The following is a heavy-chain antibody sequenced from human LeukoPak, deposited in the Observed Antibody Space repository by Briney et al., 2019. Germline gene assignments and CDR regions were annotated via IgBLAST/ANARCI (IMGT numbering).Heavy chain of an antibody. J-gene: IGHJ4*02. CDR1: GFTVSSSY. Sequence: PGGSLRLSCAASGFTVSSSYMNWVRQAPGKGLEWVSLIYSGGGTYYADSVKGRFTISRDNSKNTLYLQMNSLRAEDTAVYYCAKGKDGFNYEDYWGQGTLVTVSS. V-gene: IGHV3-66*01. CDR3: AKGKDGFNYEDY. CDR2: IYSGGGT. D-gene: IGHD5-24*01.